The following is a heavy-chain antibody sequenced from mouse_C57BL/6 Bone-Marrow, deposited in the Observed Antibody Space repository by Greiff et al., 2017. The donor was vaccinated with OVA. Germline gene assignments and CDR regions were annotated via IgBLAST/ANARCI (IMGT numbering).Heavy chain of an antibody. CDR2: IDPNRGGT. Sequence: QVQLQQPGAELVKPGASVKLSCKASGYTFTSYWMHWVKQRPGRGLEWIGRIDPNRGGTKYNEKFKSKATLTVDKPSSTAYMQLSSLTSEDSAVYYCARGVYYGYDGGCAYWGQGTLVTVSA. CDR1: GYTFTSYW. J-gene: IGHJ3*01. V-gene: IGHV1-72*01. CDR3: ARGVYYGYDGGCAY. D-gene: IGHD2-2*01.